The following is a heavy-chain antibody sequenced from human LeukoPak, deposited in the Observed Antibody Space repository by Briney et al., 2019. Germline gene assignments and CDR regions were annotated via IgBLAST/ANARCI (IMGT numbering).Heavy chain of an antibody. D-gene: IGHD4-17*01. CDR3: ARVGANYGDYRGGLDY. CDR1: GFTFDDYA. Sequence: GGSLRLSCAASGFTFDDYAMHWVRQAPGKGLEWVSGISWNSGSIGYADSVKGRFTISRDNSKNTLYLQMNSLRAEDTAVYYCARVGANYGDYRGGLDYWGQGTLVTVSS. CDR2: ISWNSGSI. J-gene: IGHJ4*02. V-gene: IGHV3-9*01.